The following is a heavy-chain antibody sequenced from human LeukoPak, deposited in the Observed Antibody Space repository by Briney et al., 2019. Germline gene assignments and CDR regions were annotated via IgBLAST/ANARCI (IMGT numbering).Heavy chain of an antibody. CDR1: GFTFDDYS. CDR3: TKDLSSRWFTDIRHYGMNV. D-gene: IGHD4-23*01. CDR2: ISWHSRSI. V-gene: IGHV3-9*01. Sequence: GGSLRLSCAASGFTFDDYSMHWVRQAPGKGLEWVAGISWHSRSIGYADSVKGRFTISRDNAKNSVSLQMNSLRTEDTALYYCTKDLSSRWFTDIRHYGMNVWGQGTTVAVSS. J-gene: IGHJ6*02.